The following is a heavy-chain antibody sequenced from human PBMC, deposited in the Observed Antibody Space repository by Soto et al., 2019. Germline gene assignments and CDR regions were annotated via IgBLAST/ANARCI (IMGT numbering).Heavy chain of an antibody. CDR3: ARDRGSKTDYDFWSGSRWFDP. D-gene: IGHD3-3*01. CDR1: GYTFTSYA. V-gene: IGHV1-3*01. Sequence: QVQLVQSGAEVKKPGASVKVSCKASGYTFTSYAMHWVRQAPGQRLEWMGWINAGNGNTKYSQKFQGRVTITRDTSASTAYMELSSLRSEDTAVYYCARDRGSKTDYDFWSGSRWFDPWGQGTLVTVSS. CDR2: INAGNGNT. J-gene: IGHJ5*02.